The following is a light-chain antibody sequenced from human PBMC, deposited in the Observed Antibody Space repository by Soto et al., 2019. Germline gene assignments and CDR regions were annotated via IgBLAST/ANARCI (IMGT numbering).Light chain of an antibody. J-gene: IGLJ1*01. CDR3: SSYAGSNLGV. CDR2: EVS. V-gene: IGLV2-8*01. CDR1: SSDVGGYNY. Sequence: QSVLTQPPSAPGSPGQSVTISCTGTSSDVGGYNYVSWYQQHPGKAPKLMIYEVSKRPSGVPDRFSGSKSGNTASLTVSGLQAEDEADYYCSSYAGSNLGVFGTGTKVTVL.